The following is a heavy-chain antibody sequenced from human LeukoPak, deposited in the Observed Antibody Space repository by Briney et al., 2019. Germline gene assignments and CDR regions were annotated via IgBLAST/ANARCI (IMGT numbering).Heavy chain of an antibody. Sequence: ASVKVSCKASRYTFTGYYMHWVRQAPGQGLEWMGWINPNSGGTNYAQKFQGRVTMTRDTSISTAYMELSRLRSDDTAVYYCARWGGSTSWFDPWGQGTLVTVSS. CDR1: RYTFTGYY. CDR2: INPNSGGT. J-gene: IGHJ5*02. V-gene: IGHV1-2*02. D-gene: IGHD3-16*01. CDR3: ARWGGSTSWFDP.